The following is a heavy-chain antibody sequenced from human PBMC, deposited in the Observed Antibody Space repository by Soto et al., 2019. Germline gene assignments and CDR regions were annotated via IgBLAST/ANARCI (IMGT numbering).Heavy chain of an antibody. CDR3: AKQGREGAGTDYFDY. J-gene: IGHJ4*02. D-gene: IGHD6-19*01. CDR2: ISHDGSKA. V-gene: IGHV3-30*18. Sequence: GGSLRLSCAASGFIFRSYGVHWVRQAPGKGLEWVAVISHDGSKAYYADAVNGRFTISRDNAKNTVYLQMNSLRPEDTAVYYCAKQGREGAGTDYFDYWGQGAQVAVAS. CDR1: GFIFRSYG.